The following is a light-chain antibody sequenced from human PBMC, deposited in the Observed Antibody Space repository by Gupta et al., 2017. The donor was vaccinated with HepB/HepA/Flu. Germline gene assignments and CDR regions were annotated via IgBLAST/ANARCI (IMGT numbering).Light chain of an antibody. CDR3: QQRHSSPRA. CDR2: AAS. Sequence: DIQMTQSPSSVSASIGDTVTTTCRASQNIAMYLNWYHQKSGEVPKLLIYAASNLQNGVPSRFSGSGYGTIFTLTIRSRQPEDFGTYYCQQRHSSPRAFGRGTKVYI. J-gene: IGKJ4*01. CDR1: QNIAMY. V-gene: IGKV1-39*01.